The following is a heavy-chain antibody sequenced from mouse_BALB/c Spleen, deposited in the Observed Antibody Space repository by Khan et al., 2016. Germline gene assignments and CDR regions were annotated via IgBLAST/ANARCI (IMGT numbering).Heavy chain of an antibody. J-gene: IGHJ3*01. D-gene: IGHD1-1*01. CDR1: GYASTNCL. CDR2: INPGSGGT. Sequence: QVQLQQPGAELVRPGTSVKVSCKASGYASTNCLIEWVKQRPGQGLEWIGVINPGSGGTNYNERFKGKATLTADNSSSTAYMQLSSLTSDDSAVYFWSRRDGSSYVGFAYWGQGTLVTVSA. CDR3: SRRDGSSYVGFAY. V-gene: IGHV1-54*01.